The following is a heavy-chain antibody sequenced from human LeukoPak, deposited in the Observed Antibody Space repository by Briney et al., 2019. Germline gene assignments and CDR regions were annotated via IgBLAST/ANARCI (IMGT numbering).Heavy chain of an antibody. D-gene: IGHD2-2*01. V-gene: IGHV1-2*02. Sequence: GASVKVSCKASGYTFTGYYMHWVRQAPGRGLEWMGWINPNRGGTNYAQKCQGRVTMTSDTSSSTAYMELSRLISDDTAVYDCARDGCSSTSCRDQYYYYYYMDVWGKGTTVTVSS. CDR2: INPNRGGT. CDR1: GYTFTGYY. J-gene: IGHJ6*03. CDR3: ARDGCSSTSCRDQYYYYYYMDV.